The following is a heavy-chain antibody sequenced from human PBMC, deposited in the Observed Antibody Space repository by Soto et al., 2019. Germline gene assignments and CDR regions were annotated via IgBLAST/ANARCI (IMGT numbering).Heavy chain of an antibody. CDR1: GFTFSSYA. CDR2: ISVTGDT. J-gene: IGHJ4*02. Sequence: GGVPRLSCAASGFTFSSYAMNWVRQAPGKGPEWVSHISVTGDTYYADSVKGRFTISRDNSKNTLFLQMNSLRAEDTAVYYCAKSLSTATSFDYWGQGTPVTVSS. V-gene: IGHV3-23*01. CDR3: AKSLSTATSFDY.